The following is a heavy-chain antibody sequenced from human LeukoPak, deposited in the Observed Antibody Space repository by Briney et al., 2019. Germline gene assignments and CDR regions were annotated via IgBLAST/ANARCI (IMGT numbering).Heavy chain of an antibody. V-gene: IGHV1-2*02. Sequence: ASVKVSCQTSGYTFRDFYLNWVRQAPGQGLEWMGWINPYSGTLISAQSLQGRLTMTWDTSTGTAYMELTRLTSDDTAVYYCATATVTHTRDPWGQGTLVTVSS. CDR2: INPYSGTL. J-gene: IGHJ5*02. CDR3: ATATVTHTRDP. D-gene: IGHD1-1*01. CDR1: GYTFRDFY.